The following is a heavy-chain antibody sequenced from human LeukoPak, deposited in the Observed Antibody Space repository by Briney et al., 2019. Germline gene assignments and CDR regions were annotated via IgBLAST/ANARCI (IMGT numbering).Heavy chain of an antibody. CDR3: ARDSGSAVAGNWFDP. D-gene: IGHD6-19*01. CDR2: INPNSGGT. Sequence: GASVKVSCQASGYTFTGYYMHWVRQAPGQGLEWMGWINPNSGGTNYAQKFQGWVTMTRDTSISTAYMELSRLRSDDTAVYYCARDSGSAVAGNWFDPWGQGTLVTVSS. CDR1: GYTFTGYY. J-gene: IGHJ5*02. V-gene: IGHV1-2*04.